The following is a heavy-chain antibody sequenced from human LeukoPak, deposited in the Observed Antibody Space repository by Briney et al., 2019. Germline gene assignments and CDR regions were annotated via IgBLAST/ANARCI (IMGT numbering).Heavy chain of an antibody. CDR1: GGSISSSSYY. D-gene: IGHD3-22*01. CDR3: ARVRDHGYYGY. Sequence: PSETLSLTCTVSGGSISSSSYYWGWIRQPPGKGLEWIGSIYYSGSTYYNPSFKSRVTISVDTSKNQFSLKLSSVTAADTAVYYCARVRDHGYYGYWGQGTLVTVSS. CDR2: IYYSGST. J-gene: IGHJ4*02. V-gene: IGHV4-39*07.